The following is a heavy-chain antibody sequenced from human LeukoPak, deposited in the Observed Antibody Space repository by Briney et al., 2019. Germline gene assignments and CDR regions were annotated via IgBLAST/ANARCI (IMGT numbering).Heavy chain of an antibody. J-gene: IGHJ3*02. CDR3: ARVSRRDTPNAFDI. CDR2: MNPNSGNT. D-gene: IGHD2-15*01. Sequence: ASVKVSCKASGYTFTSYDINWVRQATGQGLEWMGWMNPNSGNTGYAQKFQGRVTMTRNTSISTAYMELSSVTAADTAVYYCARVSRRDTPNAFDIWGQGTMVTVSS. CDR1: GYTFTSYD. V-gene: IGHV1-8*01.